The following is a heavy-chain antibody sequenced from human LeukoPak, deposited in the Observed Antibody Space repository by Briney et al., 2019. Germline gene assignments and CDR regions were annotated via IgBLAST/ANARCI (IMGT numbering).Heavy chain of an antibody. CDR1: DDSLSSHY. V-gene: IGHV4-59*11. CDR3: ARDLVTVTKGFDI. Sequence: SETLSLTCAVSDDSLSSHYWTCIRQPPGKGLEWIGYISYIGSTNYNPSLKSRVTISIDTSKNQFSLKLSSVTAADTAVYFCARDLVTVTKGFDIWGQGTMVSVSS. CDR2: ISYIGST. D-gene: IGHD4-17*01. J-gene: IGHJ3*02.